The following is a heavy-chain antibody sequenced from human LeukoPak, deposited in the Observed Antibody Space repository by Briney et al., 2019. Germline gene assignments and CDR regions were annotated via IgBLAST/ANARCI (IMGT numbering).Heavy chain of an antibody. CDR3: ARGGTYSSSPLDY. J-gene: IGHJ4*02. CDR1: GFTFSSYW. D-gene: IGHD6-13*01. Sequence: PGRSLRLSCAASGFTFSSYWMHWVRQAPGKGLVWVSRINSDGSRTSYADSVKGRFTISRDNAKNTLYLQMNSLRAEDTAVYYCARGGTYSSSPLDYWGQGTLVTVSS. CDR2: INSDGSRT. V-gene: IGHV3-74*01.